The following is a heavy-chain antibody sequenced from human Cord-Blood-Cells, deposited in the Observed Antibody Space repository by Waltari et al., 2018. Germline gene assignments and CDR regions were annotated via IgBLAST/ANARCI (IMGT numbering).Heavy chain of an antibody. CDR3: ARDLYSSGWSDY. Sequence: QVQLVPSGAEVKKPGASVKVSYKASGYTFTGYYRHWVRQAPGHGFEWMGWINPTSGGTNYAQKFQGRVTMTRDTSISTAYMELSRLRSDDTAVYYCARDLYSSGWSDYWGQGTLVTVSS. D-gene: IGHD6-19*01. V-gene: IGHV1-2*02. J-gene: IGHJ4*02. CDR1: GYTFTGYY. CDR2: INPTSGGT.